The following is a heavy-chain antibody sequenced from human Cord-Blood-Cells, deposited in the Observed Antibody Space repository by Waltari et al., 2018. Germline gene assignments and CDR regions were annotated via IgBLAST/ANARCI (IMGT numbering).Heavy chain of an antibody. CDR2: INPTSGGT. Sequence: QVQLVQSGAEVKKPGASVKVSCKASGYTFTGYYMHWVRQAPGQGLEWMGWINPTSGGTNYAQQFQGWVTMTRDTSISTAYMELSRLRSDDTAVYYCARTPGIAAAGNWFDPWGQGTLVTVSS. CDR3: ARTPGIAAAGNWFDP. J-gene: IGHJ5*02. D-gene: IGHD6-13*01. V-gene: IGHV1-2*04. CDR1: GYTFTGYY.